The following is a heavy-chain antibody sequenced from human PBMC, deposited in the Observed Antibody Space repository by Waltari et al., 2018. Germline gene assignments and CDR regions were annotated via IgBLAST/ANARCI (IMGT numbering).Heavy chain of an antibody. J-gene: IGHJ5*02. CDR2: INHSGRT. Sequence: QVQLQQWGAGLLKPSETLSLTCAVYGGSFSGYYWSWIRQPPGKGLEWIGEINHSGRTNYNPSLKSRVTISVDTSKNQFSLKLSSVTAADTAVYYCARPKSFRYYEILTGYRNWFDPWGQGTLVTVSS. D-gene: IGHD3-9*01. CDR3: ARPKSFRYYEILTGYRNWFDP. V-gene: IGHV4-34*01. CDR1: GGSFSGYY.